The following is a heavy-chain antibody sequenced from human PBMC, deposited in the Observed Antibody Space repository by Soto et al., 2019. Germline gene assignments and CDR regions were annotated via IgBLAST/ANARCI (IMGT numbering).Heavy chain of an antibody. V-gene: IGHV3-23*01. CDR2: ISGSGGST. CDR3: ARRGSGSYYDY. D-gene: IGHD1-26*01. J-gene: IGHJ4*02. CDR1: GFTFSSYA. Sequence: EVQLLESGGGLVQPGGSRRLSWAASGFTFSSYAMRWVRQAPVKGLEWVSAISGSGGSTYYADSVKGRFTISRDNSKNTLYLQMNSLRAEDTAVYYCARRGSGSYYDYWGQGTLVTVSS.